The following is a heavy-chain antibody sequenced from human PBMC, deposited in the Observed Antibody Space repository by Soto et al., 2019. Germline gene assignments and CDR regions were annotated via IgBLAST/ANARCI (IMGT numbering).Heavy chain of an antibody. CDR1: GGSISSSNW. D-gene: IGHD6-19*01. CDR2: IYHSGST. V-gene: IGHV4-4*02. CDR3: ARVRKGYSSGWYGYYYYGMDV. J-gene: IGHJ6*02. Sequence: PSETLSLTCAVSGGSISSSNWWSWVRQPPGKGLEWIGEIYHSGSTNYNPSLKSRVTISVDKSKNQFSLKLSSVTAADTAVYYCARVRKGYSSGWYGYYYYGMDVWGQGTTVTVSS.